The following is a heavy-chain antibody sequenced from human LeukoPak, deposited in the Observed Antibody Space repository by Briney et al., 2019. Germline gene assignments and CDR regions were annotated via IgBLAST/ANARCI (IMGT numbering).Heavy chain of an antibody. J-gene: IGHJ4*02. V-gene: IGHV1-18*01. CDR3: ASGRLGELSLYRSFDY. Sequence: ASVKVSCMASGYTFTSYGISWVRQAPGQGLEWMGWISAYNGNTNYAQKLQGRVTMTTDTSTSTAYMELRSLRSDDTAVYYCASGRLGELSLYRSFDYWGQGTLVTVSS. CDR1: GYTFTSYG. D-gene: IGHD3-16*02. CDR2: ISAYNGNT.